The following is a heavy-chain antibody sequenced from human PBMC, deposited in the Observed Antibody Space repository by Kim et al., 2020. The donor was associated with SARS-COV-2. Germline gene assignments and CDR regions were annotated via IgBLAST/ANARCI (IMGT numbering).Heavy chain of an antibody. CDR3: VGDRGCFDP. Sequence: GGSLRLSCAASGFTISAYWMRWLRQAPGKGLESVATISQDGSQKYYVNSVRGRFTISRDNDNAKNSVDLQMNSLGPEDTAVYYCVGDRGCFDPWGQGTLVTVSS. J-gene: IGHJ5*02. CDR1: GFTISAYW. V-gene: IGHV3-7*01. CDR2: ISQDGSQK. D-gene: IGHD3-16*01.